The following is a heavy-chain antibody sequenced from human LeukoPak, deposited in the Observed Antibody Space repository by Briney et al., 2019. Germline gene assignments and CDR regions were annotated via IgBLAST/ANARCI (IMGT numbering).Heavy chain of an antibody. Sequence: ASVKVSCKASGGTFSSYAISWVRRAPGQGLEWMGRIIPILGIANYAQKFQGRVTITADKSTSTAYMELSSLRSEDTAVYYCARDRPSTTIQLWNEWGQGTLVTVSS. V-gene: IGHV1-69*04. CDR2: IIPILGIA. D-gene: IGHD5-18*01. J-gene: IGHJ4*02. CDR1: GGTFSSYA. CDR3: ARDRPSTTIQLWNE.